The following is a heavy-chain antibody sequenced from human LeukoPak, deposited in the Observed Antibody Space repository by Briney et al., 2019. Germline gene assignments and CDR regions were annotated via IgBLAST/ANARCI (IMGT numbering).Heavy chain of an antibody. D-gene: IGHD3-16*01. V-gene: IGHV4-31*03. Sequence: SSQTLSLTCTVSGVSITNSGSYWIWLRQLPGKGLEWIGYIYDSETTYYTPSLRSRVAFSLDTSRNQLSMRLHSVIAADTAMYFCAKNPGDYFWIPQDWAQGTLVTVSS. CDR1: GVSITNSGSY. CDR2: IYDSETT. CDR3: AKNPGDYFWIPQD. J-gene: IGHJ1*01.